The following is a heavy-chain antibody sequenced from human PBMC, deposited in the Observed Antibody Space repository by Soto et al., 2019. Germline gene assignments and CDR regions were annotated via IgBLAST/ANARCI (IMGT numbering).Heavy chain of an antibody. V-gene: IGHV4-59*12. Sequence: QVQLQESGPGLVKPSETLSLTCSVSGGSITKYYCNWIRQPPGKGLEWIGNMYYGGSTNYSPSFMPRVTMSVGPSRNQFSLKLSFVTAPDTAVYYCAISLYDDIWASYRHDVFEMWGQGTMVTVSS. CDR1: GGSITKYY. J-gene: IGHJ3*02. D-gene: IGHD3-16*02. CDR3: AISLYDDIWASYRHDVFEM. CDR2: MYYGGST.